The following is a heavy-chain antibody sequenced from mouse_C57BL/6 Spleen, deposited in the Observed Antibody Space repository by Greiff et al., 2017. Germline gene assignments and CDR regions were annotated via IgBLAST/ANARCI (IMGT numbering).Heavy chain of an antibody. J-gene: IGHJ3*01. CDR3: ARYFDGYYPFAY. V-gene: IGHV1-64*01. CDR1: GYTFTSYW. Sequence: QVQLQQPGAELVKPGASVKLSCKASGYTFTSYWMHWVKQRPGQGLEWIGMIHPNSGSTNYNEKFKGKATLTVDKSSSTAYMQLSSLTSEDSAVYYCARYFDGYYPFAYWGQGTLVTVSA. D-gene: IGHD2-3*01. CDR2: IHPNSGST.